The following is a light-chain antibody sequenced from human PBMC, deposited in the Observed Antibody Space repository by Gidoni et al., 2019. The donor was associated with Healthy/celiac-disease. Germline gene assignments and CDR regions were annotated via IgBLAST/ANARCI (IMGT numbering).Light chain of an antibody. J-gene: IGKJ2*01. CDR2: AAS. CDR1: QSISSY. V-gene: IGKV1-39*01. Sequence: DIQMTQSPSSLSASVGDRVTITCRASQSISSYLNWYQQKPGKAPKLLIYAASSLQSGVPSRFSCSGSGTDFTLTISSLQPEYFATYYCKQSYSTPTFGQGTKLEIK. CDR3: KQSYSTPT.